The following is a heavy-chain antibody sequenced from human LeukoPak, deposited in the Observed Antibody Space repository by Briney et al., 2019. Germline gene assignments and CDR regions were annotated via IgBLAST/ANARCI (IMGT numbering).Heavy chain of an antibody. Sequence: GGSLRLSCAASGFSFSRNAMHWGRQAPGKGPGWVAVIWYDGRNKIYADSVEGRFTISRDNSKNTLYLQMNSLRGEDTAVYYCARDPMLVGSIDYFDYWGQGTLVTVSS. J-gene: IGHJ4*02. CDR3: ARDPMLVGSIDYFDY. CDR2: IWYDGRNK. CDR1: GFSFSRNA. D-gene: IGHD3-22*01. V-gene: IGHV3-33*01.